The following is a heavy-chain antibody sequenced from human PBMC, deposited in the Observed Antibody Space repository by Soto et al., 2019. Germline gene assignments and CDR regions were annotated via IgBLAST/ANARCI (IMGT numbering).Heavy chain of an antibody. V-gene: IGHV3-53*01. D-gene: IGHD3-10*01. CDR3: VRVIYHSGVVDF. J-gene: IGHJ4*02. Sequence: GSLRLSCLFSVFTVSTYDMACVRQAPGKGLEWASVIQSGGATYYPDSAQGRFTISRDNSKNTVYLQMSSLRMEDTGVYSCVRVIYHSGVVDFWGQGILVTVSS. CDR1: VFTVSTYD. CDR2: IQSGGAT.